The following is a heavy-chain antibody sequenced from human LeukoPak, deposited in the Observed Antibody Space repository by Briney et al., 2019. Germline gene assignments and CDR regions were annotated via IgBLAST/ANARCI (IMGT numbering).Heavy chain of an antibody. Sequence: RGSLRLSCGASGFTFSSNAMSWVRQAPGKGLEWVSAISGSGGSTYYADSVKGRFTISRDHSKNPLYLQMHSLRADDTVVYYCAKDPPPGDWGYFDYRRQGTLVTVSS. J-gene: IGHJ4*02. D-gene: IGHD7-27*01. V-gene: IGHV3-23*01. CDR1: GFTFSSNA. CDR2: ISGSGGST. CDR3: AKDPPPGDWGYFDY.